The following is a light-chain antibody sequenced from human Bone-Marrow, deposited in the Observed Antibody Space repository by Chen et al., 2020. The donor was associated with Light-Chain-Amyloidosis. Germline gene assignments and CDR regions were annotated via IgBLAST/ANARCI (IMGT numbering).Light chain of an antibody. J-gene: IGLJ3*02. CDR3: QSYQGSSQGV. CDR2: EDD. Sequence: NFMLTQPHFVSESPGKTVIISCTRSSGSIATNYVQWYQQRPGSYPTTVIYEDDQRPSGVPDRFSGSIDRSSNSASLTLSGLKTEDEADYYCQSYQGSSQGVFGGGTKLTVL. V-gene: IGLV6-57*01. CDR1: SGSIATNY.